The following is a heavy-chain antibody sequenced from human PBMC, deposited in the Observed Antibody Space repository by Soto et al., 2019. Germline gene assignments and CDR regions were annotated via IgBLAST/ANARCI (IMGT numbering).Heavy chain of an antibody. J-gene: IGHJ4*02. Sequence: QVQLQESGPGLVKPSQTLSLTCTVSGGSISSGGYYWSWIRQHPGKGLEWIGYIYSSGSTYYNPYPKSQVTLSVDNSKKPCAWKLISVAAAATAVYCCARAVLGAYDFDYWGQGTVVTVSS. V-gene: IGHV4-31*01. D-gene: IGHD3-3*01. CDR2: IYSSGST. CDR1: GGSISSGGYY. CDR3: ARAVLGAYDFDY.